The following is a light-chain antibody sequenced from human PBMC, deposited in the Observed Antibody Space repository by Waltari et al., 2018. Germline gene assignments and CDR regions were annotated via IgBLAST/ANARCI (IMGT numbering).Light chain of an antibody. CDR1: QSVSSN. J-gene: IGKJ4*01. V-gene: IGKV3-15*01. Sequence: EIVMTQSPATLSVSPGERATLSCRASQSVSSNLAWYQQRPGQAPRLLIYGASTRATGIPARFSGSGSGTEFTLTISSLQYEDFAVYYCQQCNDWPRTFGGGTKVEIK. CDR3: QQCNDWPRT. CDR2: GAS.